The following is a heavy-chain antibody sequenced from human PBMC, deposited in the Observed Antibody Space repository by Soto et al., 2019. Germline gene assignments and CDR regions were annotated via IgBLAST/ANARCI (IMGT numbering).Heavy chain of an antibody. CDR2: INHSGST. J-gene: IGHJ2*01. D-gene: IGHD4-17*01. Sequence: SETLSLTCAVYGGSFSGYYWSWIRQPPGKGLEWIGEINHSGSTNFNPSLKSRVSISVDTSKKQFSLKLSSVTAADTAVYYCAAHLRTTVTAYSYFEMWGRGTLSTGSS. V-gene: IGHV4-34*01. CDR1: GGSFSGYY. CDR3: AAHLRTTVTAYSYFEM.